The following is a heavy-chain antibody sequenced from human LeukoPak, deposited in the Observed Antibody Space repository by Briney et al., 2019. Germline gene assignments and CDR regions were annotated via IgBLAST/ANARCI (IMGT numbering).Heavy chain of an antibody. V-gene: IGHV4-39*07. CDR3: ASINYYESSSYYYVLDY. CDR1: GGSISSSRYY. D-gene: IGHD3-22*01. Sequence: SETLSLTCTVSGGSISSSRYYWGWIRQPPGKGLEWIGNIYYSGSTYYNLSLKSRVTISIDTSKNQFSLKLSSVTAADTAVYFCASINYYESSSYYYVLDYWGQGTLVTVSS. J-gene: IGHJ4*02. CDR2: IYYSGST.